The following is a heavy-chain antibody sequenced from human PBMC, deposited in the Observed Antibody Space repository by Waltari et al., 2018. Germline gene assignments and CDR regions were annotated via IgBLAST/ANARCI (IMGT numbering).Heavy chain of an antibody. CDR3: ARDRGVFTMVRGVTSNWFDP. CDR1: GGSISSGSYY. V-gene: IGHV4-61*02. CDR2: IYTSGST. J-gene: IGHJ5*02. D-gene: IGHD3-10*01. Sequence: QVQLQESGPGLVKPSQTLSLTCTVSGGSISSGSYYWRWIRPPAGKGLEWIGRIYTSGSTNYNPSLKSRVTISVDTSKNQFSLKLSSVTAADTAVYYCARDRGVFTMVRGVTSNWFDPWGQGTLVTVSS.